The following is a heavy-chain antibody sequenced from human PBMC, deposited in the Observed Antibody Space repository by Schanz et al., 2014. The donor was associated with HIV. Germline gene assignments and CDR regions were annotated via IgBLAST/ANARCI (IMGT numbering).Heavy chain of an antibody. V-gene: IGHV1-69*01. CDR3: ARGRREVTMIIVYWLDP. CDR1: GDPSSSYA. J-gene: IGHJ5*02. Sequence: VQLEQSGAEVKKPGSSVKVSCKASGDPSSSYAINWVRQAPGQGLEWMGDIIPMYGISNDAQRFQGRVTITADESTSTAYMELTSLTSEDTAVYYCARGRREVTMIIVYWLDPWGQGTLVTVSS. D-gene: IGHD3-22*01. CDR2: IIPMYGIS.